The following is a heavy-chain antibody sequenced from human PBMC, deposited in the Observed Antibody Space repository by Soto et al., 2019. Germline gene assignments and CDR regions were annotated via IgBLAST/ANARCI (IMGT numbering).Heavy chain of an antibody. J-gene: IGHJ4*01. Sequence: SETLSLTCTVSGDSIGSHYWSWVRQSPGKGLECIGYIHYSGITIYNPSLNGRVTMSLDTSKNQFSLKVISVTAADTAVYYCARLPNIGTNPPFDYWGHGTLVTVSS. CDR3: ARLPNIGTNPPFDY. V-gene: IGHV4-59*08. CDR2: IHYSGIT. D-gene: IGHD1-26*01. CDR1: GDSIGSHY.